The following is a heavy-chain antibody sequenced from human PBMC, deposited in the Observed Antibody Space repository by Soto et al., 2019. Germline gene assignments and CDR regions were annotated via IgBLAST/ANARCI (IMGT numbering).Heavy chain of an antibody. CDR3: ANSGYSYGYAFDY. D-gene: IGHD5-18*01. CDR2: IIPILGIA. Sequence: QVQLVQSGAEVKKPGSSVKVPCKASGGTFSSYTISWVRQAPGQGLEWMGRIIPILGIANYAQKFQGRVTITADKSTSTAYMELSSLRSEDTAVYYCANSGYSYGYAFDYWGQGTLVTVSS. CDR1: GGTFSSYT. V-gene: IGHV1-69*02. J-gene: IGHJ4*02.